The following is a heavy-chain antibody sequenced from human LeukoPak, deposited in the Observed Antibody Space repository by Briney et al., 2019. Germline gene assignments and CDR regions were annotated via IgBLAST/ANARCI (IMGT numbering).Heavy chain of an antibody. J-gene: IGHJ6*02. CDR2: VYFSGSP. Sequence: PSETLSLTCTVSGGSISIYYWSWIRQPPGKGLEWIGYVYFSGSPDYNPSLRSRVTMSLDTSRNQISLKLSSVTVADTAVYYCARRMVRGLYYYYYGMDVWGQGTTVTVSS. CDR3: ARRMVRGLYYYYYGMDV. V-gene: IGHV4-59*08. D-gene: IGHD3-10*01. CDR1: GGSISIYY.